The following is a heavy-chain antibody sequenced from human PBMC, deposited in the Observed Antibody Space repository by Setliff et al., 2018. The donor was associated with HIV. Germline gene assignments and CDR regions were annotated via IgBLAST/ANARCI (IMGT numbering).Heavy chain of an antibody. CDR1: GFTFRDYY. CDR2: ITNTGSST. D-gene: IGHD4-17*01. CDR3: MYGGRTATTH. Sequence: PGGSLRLSCAASGFTFRDYYLNWFRLAPGKGLEWISHITNTGSSTNYADSVKGRFTISRDNAKYSLYLQMNTLRVEDTAVYYCMYGGRTATTHWGQGTLVTVSS. J-gene: IGHJ4*02. V-gene: IGHV3-11*04.